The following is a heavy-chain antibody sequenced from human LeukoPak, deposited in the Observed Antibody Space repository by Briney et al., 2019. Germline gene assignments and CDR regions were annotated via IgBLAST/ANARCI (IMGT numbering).Heavy chain of an antibody. Sequence: GSLRLSCAASGFTFSSYSMNWVRQPPGKGLEWIGEINHSGSTNYNPSLKSRVTISVDTSKNQFSLKLSSVTAADTAVYYCAGRGGSYLALRTHLDYWGQGTLVTVSS. CDR2: INHSGST. CDR3: AGRGGSYLALRTHLDY. CDR1: GFTFSSYS. J-gene: IGHJ4*02. D-gene: IGHD1-26*01. V-gene: IGHV4-34*08.